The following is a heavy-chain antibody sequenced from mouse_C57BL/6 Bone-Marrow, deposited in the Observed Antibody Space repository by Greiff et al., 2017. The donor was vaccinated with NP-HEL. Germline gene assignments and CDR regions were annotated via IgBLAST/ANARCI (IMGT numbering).Heavy chain of an antibody. CDR3: AREGSSYYYGAY. D-gene: IGHD1-1*01. V-gene: IGHV1-69*01. CDR1: GYTFTSYW. J-gene: IGHJ3*01. CDR2: IDPSDSYT. Sequence: VQLQQSGAELVMPGASVKLSCKASGYTFTSYWMHWVKQRPGQGLEWIGEIDPSDSYTNYNQKFKGKSTLTVDKSSSTAYMQLSSLTSDDSAVYYCAREGSSYYYGAYWGQGTLVTVSA.